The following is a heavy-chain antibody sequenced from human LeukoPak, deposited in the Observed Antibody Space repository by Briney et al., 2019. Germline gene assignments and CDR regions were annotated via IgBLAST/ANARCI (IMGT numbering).Heavy chain of an antibody. CDR1: GGIFNKYT. Sequence: ASVKVSCKASGGIFNKYTFSWVRQRPGQGLEWMGGITPLFGTAHYAQKFQGRVTITADESASTAYMELSSLRSEDTAVYYCARWPTDSSGDPDDYWGQGTLVTVSS. V-gene: IGHV1-69*13. J-gene: IGHJ4*02. CDR2: ITPLFGTA. D-gene: IGHD6-19*01. CDR3: ARWPTDSSGDPDDY.